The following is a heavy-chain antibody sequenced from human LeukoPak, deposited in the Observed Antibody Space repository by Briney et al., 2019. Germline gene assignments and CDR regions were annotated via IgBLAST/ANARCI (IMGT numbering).Heavy chain of an antibody. CDR1: GFTFSSYW. J-gene: IGHJ3*02. V-gene: IGHV3-7*01. D-gene: IGHD2-15*01. CDR2: IKQDGSEK. CDR3: ARDRYCSGGSCSIPPSDDAFDI. Sequence: GGSLRLSCAASGFTFSSYWMSWVRQAPGKGLEWVANIKQDGSEKYYVDSVKGRFTISRDNAKNSLYLQMNSLRAEDTAVYYCARDRYCSGGSCSIPPSDDAFDIWGQGTMVTVSS.